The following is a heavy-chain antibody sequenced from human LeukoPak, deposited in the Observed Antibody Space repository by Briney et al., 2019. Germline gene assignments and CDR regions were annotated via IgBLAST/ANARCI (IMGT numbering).Heavy chain of an antibody. Sequence: GGSLRLSCAASGFTFSSYGMHWVRQAPGKGLEWVAVISYDGSNKYYADSVKGRFTISRDNSKNTLYLQMNSLRAEDTAVYYCAKIPSYCSSTSCSQGDAFVIWGQGTMVTVSS. J-gene: IGHJ3*02. CDR1: GFTFSSYG. D-gene: IGHD2-2*01. V-gene: IGHV3-30*18. CDR3: AKIPSYCSSTSCSQGDAFVI. CDR2: ISYDGSNK.